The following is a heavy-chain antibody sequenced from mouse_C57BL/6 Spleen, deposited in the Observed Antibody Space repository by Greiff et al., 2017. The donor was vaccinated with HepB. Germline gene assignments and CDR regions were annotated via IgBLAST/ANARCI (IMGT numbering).Heavy chain of an antibody. CDR3: ARSRGGSYYALDS. Sequence: VQLQQSVAELVRPGASVKLSCTASGFDIKNTYMHWVKQRPEQGLEWIGRIDPANGNTKYAPKFQGKATITADTSSNTAYLQLSSLTSEDTAIYYCARSRGGSYYALDSWGQGTSVTVSS. V-gene: IGHV14-3*01. J-gene: IGHJ4*01. CDR2: IDPANGNT. D-gene: IGHD6-1*01. CDR1: GFDIKNTY.